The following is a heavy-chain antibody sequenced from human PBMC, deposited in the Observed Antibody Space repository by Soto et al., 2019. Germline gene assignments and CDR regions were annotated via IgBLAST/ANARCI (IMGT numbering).Heavy chain of an antibody. V-gene: IGHV4-59*08. D-gene: IGHD1-26*01. Sequence: PSETLSLTCTVSGGSISSYYWSWIRQPPGKGLEWIGYIYYSGSTNYNPSLKSRVTISVDTSKNQFSLKLSSVTAADTAVYYCERLLDLLGFDPWGQGTLVTVSS. CDR2: IYYSGST. J-gene: IGHJ5*02. CDR1: GGSISSYY. CDR3: ERLLDLLGFDP.